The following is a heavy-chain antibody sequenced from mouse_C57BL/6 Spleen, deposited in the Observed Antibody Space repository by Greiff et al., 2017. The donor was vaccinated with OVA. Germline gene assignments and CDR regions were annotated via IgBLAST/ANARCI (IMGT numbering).Heavy chain of an antibody. Sequence: VKLQQSGAELVKPGASVKPSCTASGYTFTSYWMHWVKQTPDRGLEWIGRIDPNSGGTKYNEKFKSKATLTVDKPSSTAYMQLSSLTSEDSAVYYCARSGNLLRYAMDYWGQGTSVTVSS. CDR3: ARSGNLLRYAMDY. J-gene: IGHJ4*01. D-gene: IGHD2-1*01. V-gene: IGHV1-72*01. CDR1: GYTFTSYW. CDR2: IDPNSGGT.